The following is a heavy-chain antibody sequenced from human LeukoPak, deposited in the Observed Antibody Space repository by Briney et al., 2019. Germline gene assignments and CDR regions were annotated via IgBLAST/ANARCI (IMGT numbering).Heavy chain of an antibody. Sequence: PGGSLRLSYAASGFTFDDYAMHWVRQAPGKGLEWVSGISWNSGSIGYADSVKGRFTISRDNAKNSLYLQMNSLRAEDTALYYCAKGSLGYAPPDYWGQGTLVTVSS. CDR1: GFTFDDYA. V-gene: IGHV3-9*01. J-gene: IGHJ4*02. CDR3: AKGSLGYAPPDY. D-gene: IGHD5-12*01. CDR2: ISWNSGSI.